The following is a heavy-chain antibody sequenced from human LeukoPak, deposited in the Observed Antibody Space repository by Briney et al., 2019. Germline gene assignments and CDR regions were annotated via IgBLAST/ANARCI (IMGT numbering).Heavy chain of an antibody. Sequence: GGSLRLSCAASGFTFSNAWMSWVRQAPGKGLEWVGRIKSKTDGGTTDYAAPVKGRFTISRDDSKNTLYLQMNSLKTEDTAVYYCTNGHDYGDYQPLQPFDYWGQGTLVTVSS. CDR1: GFTFSNAW. CDR3: TNGHDYGDYQPLQPFDY. J-gene: IGHJ4*02. V-gene: IGHV3-15*01. D-gene: IGHD4-17*01. CDR2: IKSKTDGGTT.